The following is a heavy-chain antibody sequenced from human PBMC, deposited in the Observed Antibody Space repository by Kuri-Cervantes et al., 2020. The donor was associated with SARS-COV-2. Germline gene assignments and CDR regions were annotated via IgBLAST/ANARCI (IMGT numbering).Heavy chain of an antibody. D-gene: IGHD3-22*01. CDR3: ALGYWGSGYPRLYYHMDV. Sequence: ASVKVSCKASGYTFTSYDINWVRQATGQGLEWMGWMNPNSGNTGYAQKFQGRVTMTRNTSISTAYMELSSLRSEDTAVYYCALGYWGSGYPRLYYHMDVWGKGTTVTVSS. J-gene: IGHJ6*03. CDR2: MNPNSGNT. CDR1: GYTFTSYD. V-gene: IGHV1-8*02.